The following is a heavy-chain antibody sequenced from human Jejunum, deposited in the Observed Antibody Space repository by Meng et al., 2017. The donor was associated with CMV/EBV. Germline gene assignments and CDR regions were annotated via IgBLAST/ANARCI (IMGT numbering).Heavy chain of an antibody. D-gene: IGHD2-2*01. Sequence: VWWGKIGAKVMQPGASVKASCKASGYIFNTYGVSWVRQAPGQGPECMGWISAYNGNTNYAQNFQGRFTMTTDTSTSTAYMELRSLTFDDTAVYYCARDHGVVVPGAMRINWFDPWGQGTLVTVSS. CDR3: ARDHGVVVPGAMRINWFDP. J-gene: IGHJ5*02. CDR2: ISAYNGNT. V-gene: IGHV1-18*01. CDR1: GYIFNTYG.